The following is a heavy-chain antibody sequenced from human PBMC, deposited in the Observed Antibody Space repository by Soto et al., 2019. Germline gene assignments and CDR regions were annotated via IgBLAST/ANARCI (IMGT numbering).Heavy chain of an antibody. J-gene: IGHJ6*02. CDR3: ATDFLVVTATYYYYYGMDV. CDR2: FDPEDGET. CDR1: GYTLTELS. V-gene: IGHV1-24*01. D-gene: IGHD2-21*02. Sequence: ASVKVSCKVSGYTLTELSMHWVRQAPGKGLEWMGGFDPEDGETIYAQKFQGRVTMTEDTSTDTAYMELSSLRSEDTAVYYCATDFLVVTATYYYYYGMDVWGQGTTVAVSS.